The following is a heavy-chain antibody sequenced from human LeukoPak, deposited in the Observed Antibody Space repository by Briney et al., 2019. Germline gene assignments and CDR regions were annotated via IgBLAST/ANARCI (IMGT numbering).Heavy chain of an antibody. Sequence: GGSLRLSCAASGFTFSRYGMHWVRQAPGKGLEWVAVIWYDGSNKDYADSVKGRFTISRDNSKNTLYLQMNSLRAEDTAVYYCATNRVGTAAYYSDYWGQGTLVTVSS. CDR3: ATNRVGTAAYYSDY. J-gene: IGHJ4*02. CDR1: GFTFSRYG. D-gene: IGHD1-26*01. V-gene: IGHV3-33*01. CDR2: IWYDGSNK.